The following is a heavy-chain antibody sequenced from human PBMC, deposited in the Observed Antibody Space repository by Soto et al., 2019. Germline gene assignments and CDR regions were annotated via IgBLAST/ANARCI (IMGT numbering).Heavy chain of an antibody. Sequence: QVQLQQWGAGLLKPSETLSLTCAVYGDSFSGYYWSWIRQSPGKGLEWVGEINHSSNTNYNPSLKSRVSISIDTSKNQFSLNLTSVTAADTAFYYCARSSSGWYKGSFDYWGQGTLVTVSS. V-gene: IGHV4-34*02. CDR2: INHSSNT. J-gene: IGHJ4*02. CDR1: GDSFSGYY. CDR3: ARSSSGWYKGSFDY. D-gene: IGHD6-19*01.